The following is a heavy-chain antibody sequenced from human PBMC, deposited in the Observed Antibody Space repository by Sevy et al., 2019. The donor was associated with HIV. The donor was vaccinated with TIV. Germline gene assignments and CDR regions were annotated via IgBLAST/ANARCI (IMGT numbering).Heavy chain of an antibody. CDR1: GFTFSNYW. CDR3: ARGGPLVDAAPIPWGMDV. CDR2: IKQGGNEK. D-gene: IGHD5-18*01. V-gene: IGHV3-7*01. J-gene: IGHJ6*02. Sequence: GGSLRLSCAASGFTFSNYWMNWVRQAPGKGLEWVANIKQGGNEKYYVDSVKGRFTLSRDNAKNSVSLQMNSLRAEDTAVYYCARGGPLVDAAPIPWGMDVWGQGTTVTVSS.